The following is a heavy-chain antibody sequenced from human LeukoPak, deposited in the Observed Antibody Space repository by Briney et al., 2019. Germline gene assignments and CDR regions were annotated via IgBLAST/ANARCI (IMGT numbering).Heavy chain of an antibody. D-gene: IGHD1-26*01. CDR2: ISYDGSNK. CDR3: AKDSVDGIVGATSPGY. V-gene: IGHV3-30*04. CDR1: GFTFSQYT. J-gene: IGHJ4*02. Sequence: GGSLRLSCAASGFTFSQYTIHWVRQAPGKGLEWVAVISYDGSNKYYADSVKGRFTISRDNSKSTLYLQMNSLRAEDTAVYYCAKDSVDGIVGATSPGYWGQGTLVTVSS.